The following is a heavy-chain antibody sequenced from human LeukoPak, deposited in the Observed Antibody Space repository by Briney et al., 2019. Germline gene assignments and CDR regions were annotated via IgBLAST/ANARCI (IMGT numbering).Heavy chain of an antibody. J-gene: IGHJ3*01. V-gene: IGHV3-21*06. CDR1: VFTFSSFR. D-gene: IGHD4-23*01. CDR2: ISTSSSYI. Sequence: GGSLRLSCAASVFTFSSFRMNWVRQAAGKGLEWVASISTSSSYIYYADSLKGRFTISRDNAKNSLYLQMSSLRAEDTAVYYCARVRGGGGYDAFDLWGQGTMVTVSS. CDR3: ARVRGGGGYDAFDL.